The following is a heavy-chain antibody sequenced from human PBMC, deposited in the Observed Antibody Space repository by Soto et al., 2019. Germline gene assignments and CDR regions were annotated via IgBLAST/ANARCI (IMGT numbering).Heavy chain of an antibody. Sequence: GGSLRLSCAASGFTFGTTDMSWVRQAPGEGLEWVSTIDGSGGITYYADSVKGRFTISRDNSRNTVYLQMNSLRGDDTALYYCVKNSGWFNTWGQGAMVTV. CDR3: VKNSGWFNT. J-gene: IGHJ5*02. V-gene: IGHV3-23*01. D-gene: IGHD3-10*01. CDR2: IDGSGGIT. CDR1: GFTFGTTD.